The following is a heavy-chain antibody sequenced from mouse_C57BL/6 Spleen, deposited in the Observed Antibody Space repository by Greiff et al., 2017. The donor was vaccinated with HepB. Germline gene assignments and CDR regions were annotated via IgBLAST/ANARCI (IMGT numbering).Heavy chain of an antibody. CDR2: ISDGGSYT. D-gene: IGHD1-1*01. CDR3: ARDRRPLAFAY. J-gene: IGHJ3*01. V-gene: IGHV5-4*01. CDR1: GFTFSSYA. Sequence: DVMLVESGGGLVKPGGSLKLSCAASGFTFSSYAMSWVRQTPEKRLEWVATISDGGSYTYYPDNVKGRFTISRDNAKNNLYLQMSHLKSEDTAMYYCARDRRPLAFAYWGQGTLVTVSA.